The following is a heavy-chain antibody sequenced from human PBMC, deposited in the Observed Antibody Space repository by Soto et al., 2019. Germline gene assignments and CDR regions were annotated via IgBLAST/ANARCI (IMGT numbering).Heavy chain of an antibody. CDR1: GYTLTELS. CDR2: FDPEDGET. V-gene: IGHV1-24*01. Sequence: ASVKVSCKVSGYTLTELSMHWVRQAPGKGLEWMGGFDPEDGETIYAQKFQGRVTMTEDTSTDTAYMELSSLRSEDTAVYYCARDRILTRLSLYSSGSKGAFDIWGQGTMVTVSS. J-gene: IGHJ3*02. CDR3: ARDRILTRLSLYSSGSKGAFDI. D-gene: IGHD6-19*01.